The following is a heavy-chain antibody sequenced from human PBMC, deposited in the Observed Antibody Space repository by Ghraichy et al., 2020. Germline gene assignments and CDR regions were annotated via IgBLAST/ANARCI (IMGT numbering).Heavy chain of an antibody. CDR2: ISGSGGST. J-gene: IGHJ6*02. D-gene: IGHD4-17*01. CDR3: AKLGGSYGDSPEMGYYYGMDV. CDR1: GFTFSSYA. V-gene: IGHV3-23*01. Sequence: GGSLRLSCAASGFTFSSYAMSWVRQAPGKGLEWVSAISGSGGSTYYADSVKGRFTISRDNSKNTLYLQMNSLRAEDTAVYYCAKLGGSYGDSPEMGYYYGMDVWGQGTTVTVSS.